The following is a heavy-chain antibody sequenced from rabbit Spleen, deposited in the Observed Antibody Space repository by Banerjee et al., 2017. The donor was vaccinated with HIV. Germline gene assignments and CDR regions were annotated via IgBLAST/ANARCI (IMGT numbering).Heavy chain of an antibody. CDR2: ISTSSGNT. CDR1: GFSFSSNYY. CDR3: VRDDGTYDYIDAYFNL. Sequence: QEQLVESGGGLVQPEGSLTLTCTASGFSFSSNYYMWWVRQAAGKGLEWIGTISTSSGNTWYATWVNGRFTISKTSSTTVTLQMTSLTAADTATYFCVRDDGTYDYIDAYFNLWGPGTLVTVS. V-gene: IGHV1S45*01. D-gene: IGHD5-1*01. J-gene: IGHJ4*01.